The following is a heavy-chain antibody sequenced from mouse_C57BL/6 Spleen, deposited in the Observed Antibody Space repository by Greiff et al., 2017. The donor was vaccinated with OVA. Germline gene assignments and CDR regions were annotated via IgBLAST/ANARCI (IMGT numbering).Heavy chain of an antibody. CDR3: ARSGGDFDY. Sequence: QVQLQQSGAELVKPGASVKISCTASGYAFSIYWMNWVKQGPGKGLEWIGQIYPGAGDTNYKGKFKGKATLTADKSSSTAYMQLSSLTSEDSAVYFCARSGGDFDYWGQGTTLTVSS. J-gene: IGHJ2*01. CDR1: GYAFSIYW. V-gene: IGHV1-80*01. CDR2: IYPGAGDT.